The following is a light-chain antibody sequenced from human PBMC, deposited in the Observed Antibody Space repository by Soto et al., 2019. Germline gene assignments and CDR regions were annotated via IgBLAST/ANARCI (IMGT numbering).Light chain of an antibody. J-gene: IGKJ5*01. Sequence: IHGTPYPSTLSASVGDRVTITCRASQSINNWLACYQQKPGKPPKLLIYDASDLQSGVPSRFSGGGSGTEFTLTISSLQPDDFATYYCQQYSSYAITFGQERRLEIK. CDR2: DAS. V-gene: IGKV1-5*01. CDR3: QQYSSYAIT. CDR1: QSINNW.